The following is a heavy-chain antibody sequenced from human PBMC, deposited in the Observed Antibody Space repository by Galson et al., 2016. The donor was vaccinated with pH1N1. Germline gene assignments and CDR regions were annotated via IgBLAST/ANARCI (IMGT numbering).Heavy chain of an antibody. CDR1: GFNFNTHV. CDR3: VTRRPTTTPGTIDY. Sequence: SLRLSCAASGFNFNTHVMSWVRQAPGKGLEWVSVINASGDATFYGDSVKGRFTISRDNSRSTVSLQMNSLRADDTALYYCVTRRPTTTPGTIDYWGQGTLVTVSS. V-gene: IGHV3-23*01. D-gene: IGHD6-13*01. J-gene: IGHJ4*02. CDR2: INASGDAT.